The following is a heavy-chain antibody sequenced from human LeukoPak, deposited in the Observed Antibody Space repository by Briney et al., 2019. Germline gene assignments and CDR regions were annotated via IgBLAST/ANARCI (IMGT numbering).Heavy chain of an antibody. J-gene: IGHJ4*02. Sequence: PSETLSLTCIVSGGSISGHFWSWIRRPPGKGLEWIGYIHYTGSTKYDPSLKSRLTISVDTSKNQFSLKLSSVTAADTAVYYCARLGDSYATDYWGQGTLVTVSS. CDR1: GGSISGHF. D-gene: IGHD5-18*01. CDR2: IHYTGST. V-gene: IGHV4-59*08. CDR3: ARLGDSYATDY.